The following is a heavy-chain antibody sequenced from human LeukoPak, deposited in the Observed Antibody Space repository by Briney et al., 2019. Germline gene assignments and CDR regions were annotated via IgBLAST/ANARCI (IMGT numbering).Heavy chain of an antibody. J-gene: IGHJ3*02. CDR2: IYYSGST. CDR1: GGSISSYY. D-gene: IGHD3-3*01. Sequence: SETLSLTCTVSGGSISSYYWSWLRQPPGKGLEWIGYIYYSGSTNYNPSLKSRVTISVDTSKNQFSLKLSSVTAADTAVYYCARSHSMGDFWSGSHAFDIWGQGTMVTVSS. V-gene: IGHV4-59*01. CDR3: ARSHSMGDFWSGSHAFDI.